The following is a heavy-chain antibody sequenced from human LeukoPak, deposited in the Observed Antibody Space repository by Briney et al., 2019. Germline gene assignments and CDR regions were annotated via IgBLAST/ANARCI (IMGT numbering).Heavy chain of an antibody. V-gene: IGHV4-34*01. CDR3: ARVTIFGVVPFDI. CDR1: GGSFSGYY. D-gene: IGHD3-3*01. CDR2: INHSGST. J-gene: IGHJ3*02. Sequence: KPSETLSLTCAVYGGSFSGYYWSWIRQPPGKGLESIGEINHSGSTNYNPSLKSRVTISVDTSKNQFSLKLSSVTAADTAVYYCARVTIFGVVPFDIWGQGTMVTVSS.